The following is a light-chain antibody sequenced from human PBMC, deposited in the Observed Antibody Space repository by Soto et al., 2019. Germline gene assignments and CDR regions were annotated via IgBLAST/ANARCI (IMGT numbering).Light chain of an antibody. Sequence: EIVLTQSPATLSLSPGERATLSCRASQSVSSYLAWYQQKPGQAPRLLIYDASNRATGIPVRFSGSGSGTDFTLTISSLEPEDFAVYYCQQRSNWPPEITFGQGTRLEI. CDR1: QSVSSY. CDR3: QQRSNWPPEIT. J-gene: IGKJ5*01. V-gene: IGKV3-11*01. CDR2: DAS.